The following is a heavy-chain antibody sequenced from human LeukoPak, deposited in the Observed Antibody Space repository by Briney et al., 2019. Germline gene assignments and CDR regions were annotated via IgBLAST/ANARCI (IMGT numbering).Heavy chain of an antibody. V-gene: IGHV3-7*01. D-gene: IGHD3-10*01. CDR2: IKEDGREK. CDR3: ARGGRPDY. Sequence: QPGGSLRLSCAASGLTFSSSWMSWVRQAPGKGLECVANIKEDGREKYYVDSVKGRFTISRDNAKNSLYLQMSSLRAEDTAVYYCARGGRPDYWGQGTLVTVSS. CDR1: GLTFSSSW. J-gene: IGHJ4*02.